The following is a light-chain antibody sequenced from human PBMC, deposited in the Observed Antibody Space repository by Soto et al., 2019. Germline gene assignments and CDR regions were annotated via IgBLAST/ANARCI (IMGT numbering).Light chain of an antibody. Sequence: QSVLTQPPSVSGAPGQRVTISCTGSSSNIGAGYDVHWYQQLPGTAPKLLIYGNSNRPSGVPDRFSGSKSGTSASLAITGLQAEDEADYYCQYHDSSLSVLWVFGGGTKLTVL. V-gene: IGLV1-40*01. CDR2: GNS. J-gene: IGLJ3*02. CDR1: SSNIGAGYD. CDR3: QYHDSSLSVLWV.